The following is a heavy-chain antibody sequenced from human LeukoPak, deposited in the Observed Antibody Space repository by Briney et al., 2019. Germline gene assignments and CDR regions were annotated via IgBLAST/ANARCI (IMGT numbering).Heavy chain of an antibody. CDR2: INTDGSST. CDR1: GFTFSSHW. V-gene: IGHV3-74*01. Sequence: RRPLRLSCATSGFTFSSHWMHWVRQAPGEGLVWVSHINTDGSSTTYGDPAKGRFTVSRDNATLSLQMTSLRVEDTAIYYCARGTTTTPGIDYWGQGTVVSVSS. J-gene: IGHJ4*02. D-gene: IGHD1/OR15-1a*01. CDR3: ARGTTTTPGIDY.